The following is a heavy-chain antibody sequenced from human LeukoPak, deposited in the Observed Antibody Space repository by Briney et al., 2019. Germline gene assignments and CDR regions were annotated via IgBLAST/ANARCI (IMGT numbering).Heavy chain of an antibody. CDR2: ISWNSGSI. V-gene: IGHV3-9*01. CDR1: EFTFDDYA. J-gene: IGHJ6*02. CDR3: ARESRSSWHPLSGMDV. Sequence: PGRSLRLSCAASEFTFDDYAMHWVRQAPGKGLEWVSGISWNSGSIGYADSVKGRFTISRDNSKNTLYLQMNSLRAEDTAVYYCARESRSSWHPLSGMDVWGQGTTVTVSS. D-gene: IGHD6-13*01.